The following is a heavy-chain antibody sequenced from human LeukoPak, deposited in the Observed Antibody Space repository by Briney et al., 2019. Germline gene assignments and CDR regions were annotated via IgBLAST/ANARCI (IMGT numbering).Heavy chain of an antibody. CDR2: IYHSGST. CDR3: ARKHAFGI. J-gene: IGHJ3*02. CDR1: GYSISSGYY. V-gene: IGHV4-38-2*02. Sequence: SETLSLTCTVSGYSISSGYYWGWIRQPPGKGLEWIGSIYHSGSTYYNPSLKSRVTISVDTSKNQFSLKLSSVTAADTAVYYCARKHAFGIWGRETMVTVSS.